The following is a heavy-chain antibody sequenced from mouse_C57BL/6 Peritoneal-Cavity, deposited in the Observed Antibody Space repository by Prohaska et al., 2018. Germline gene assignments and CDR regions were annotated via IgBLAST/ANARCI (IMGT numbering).Heavy chain of an antibody. V-gene: IGHV1-19*01. D-gene: IGHD1-1*01. CDR3: ASYYGSSHFDY. Sequence: VQLQQSGPVLVKPGASVKMSCKASGYTFTDYYMNWVKQSHGKSLEWIGVINPYNGGTSYNQKFKGKATLTVDKSSSTAYMELNSLTSEDSAVYYCASYYGSSHFDYWGQGTTLTGAS. CDR1: GYTFTDYY. J-gene: IGHJ2*01. CDR2: INPYNGGT.